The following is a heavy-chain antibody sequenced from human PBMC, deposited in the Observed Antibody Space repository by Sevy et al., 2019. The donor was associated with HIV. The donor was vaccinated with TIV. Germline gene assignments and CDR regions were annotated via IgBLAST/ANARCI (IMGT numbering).Heavy chain of an antibody. D-gene: IGHD3-22*01. CDR3: ARVYDSSGYPSMDV. Sequence: SETLSLTCTVSGGSMSSGAYYWSWIRQHPGKGLEWIGYIYYSGSTYYNPSLKSRVTISVDTSKNQFSLKLSSVTAADTAVYYCARVYDSSGYPSMDVWGQGTTVTVSS. CDR2: IYYSGST. V-gene: IGHV4-31*03. CDR1: GGSMSSGAYY. J-gene: IGHJ6*02.